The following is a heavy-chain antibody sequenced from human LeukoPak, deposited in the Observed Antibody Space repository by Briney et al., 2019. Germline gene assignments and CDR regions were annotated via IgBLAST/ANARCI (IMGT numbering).Heavy chain of an antibody. CDR3: GGSGSYYFSPEKSDVFDI. V-gene: IGHV3-30*02. J-gene: IGHJ3*02. CDR1: GFTFSSYG. Sequence: PGGSLRLSCTASGFTFSSYGMHWVRQAPGKGLEWVAFTRYDGSNEHYADSVKGRFTISRDNSKNTVNLQMNSLRAEDTAIYYCGGSGSYYFSPEKSDVFDIWGQGTMVTVSS. D-gene: IGHD1-26*01. CDR2: TRYDGSNE.